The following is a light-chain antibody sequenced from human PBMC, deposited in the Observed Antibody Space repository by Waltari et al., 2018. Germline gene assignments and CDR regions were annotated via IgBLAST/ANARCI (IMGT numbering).Light chain of an antibody. CDR1: QGISRW. CDR2: EAS. J-gene: IGKJ2*01. V-gene: IGKV1-5*03. CDR3: QHYNKYRYT. Sequence: DIQMTQSPSTLPSAAGERVTITCRASQGISRWLAWYQQKPGKAPKLLISEASTLKSGVPSRFSGSGSGTEFILTITSLQRDDFATYFCQHYNKYRYTFGQGTKLEI.